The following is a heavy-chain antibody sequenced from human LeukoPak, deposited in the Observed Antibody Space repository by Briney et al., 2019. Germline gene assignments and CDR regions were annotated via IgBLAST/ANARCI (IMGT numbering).Heavy chain of an antibody. CDR3: ASTVDTATPTLDY. V-gene: IGHV3-43D*04. Sequence: GGSLRLSCAASGFTFDDYAMHWVRQAPGKGLEWVSLISWDGGSTYYADSVKGRFTISRDNSKNTLYLQMNSLRAEDTAVYYCASTVDTATPTLDYWGQGTLVTVSS. J-gene: IGHJ4*02. CDR1: GFTFDDYA. CDR2: ISWDGGST. D-gene: IGHD5-18*01.